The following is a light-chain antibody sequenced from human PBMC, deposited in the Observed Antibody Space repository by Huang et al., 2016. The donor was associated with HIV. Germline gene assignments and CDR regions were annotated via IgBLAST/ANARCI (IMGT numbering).Light chain of an antibody. CDR3: QQSYSTPWT. CDR1: QSISSY. V-gene: IGKV1-39*01. Sequence: DIQMTQSPSSLSASVGDRVIITCRASQSISSYLNWYQKKPGKAPKLLIYAASSLQSGVPSRFSGSVSGTDFTLTISSLQPEDFASYYCQQSYSTPWTFGQGTKVEIK. J-gene: IGKJ1*01. CDR2: AAS.